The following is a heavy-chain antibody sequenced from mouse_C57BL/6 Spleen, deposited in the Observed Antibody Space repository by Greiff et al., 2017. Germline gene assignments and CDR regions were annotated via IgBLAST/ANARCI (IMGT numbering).Heavy chain of an antibody. Sequence: QVQLQQPGAELVMPGASVKLSCKASGYTFTSYWMHWVKQRPGQGLEWIGEIDPSDSYTNYNQKFKGKSTLTVDKSSSTAYMQLSSLTSEDSAVYYCARSLYDKNVDYWGQGTTLTVSS. J-gene: IGHJ2*01. CDR1: GYTFTSYW. D-gene: IGHD2-3*01. V-gene: IGHV1-69*01. CDR3: ARSLYDKNVDY. CDR2: IDPSDSYT.